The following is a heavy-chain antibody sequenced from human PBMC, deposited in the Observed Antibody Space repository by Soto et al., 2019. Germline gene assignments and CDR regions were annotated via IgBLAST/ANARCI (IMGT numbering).Heavy chain of an antibody. D-gene: IGHD2-2*01. CDR2: IYYSGST. J-gene: IGHJ6*02. CDR1: GGSISSSSYS. CDR3: GRQPGHCGSTTCFGYYSVDV. Sequence: QLQLQESGPRLVKPSETLSLTCSVSGGSISSSSYSWGWIRQPPGKGLEWIGTIYYSGSTHYNPSIEGRVAMSADTPNNQLSLRLSSVTAADTAVYYCGRQPGHCGSTTCFGYYSVDVWGQGTTVTVS. V-gene: IGHV4-39*01.